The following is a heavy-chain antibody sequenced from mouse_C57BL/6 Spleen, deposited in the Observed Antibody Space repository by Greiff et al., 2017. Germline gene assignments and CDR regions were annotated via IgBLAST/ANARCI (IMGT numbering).Heavy chain of an antibody. Sequence: QVQLQQPGAELVMPGASVKLSCKASGYTFTSYWMHWVKQRPGQGLEWIGEIDPSDSYTNYNQKFKVNSTLTVDKSSSTAYMQLSSLTSEDSAVYYCARWGYYIAYWGQGTTLTVSS. CDR2: IDPSDSYT. CDR1: GYTFTSYW. J-gene: IGHJ2*01. CDR3: ARWGYYIAY. V-gene: IGHV1-69*01. D-gene: IGHD2-12*01.